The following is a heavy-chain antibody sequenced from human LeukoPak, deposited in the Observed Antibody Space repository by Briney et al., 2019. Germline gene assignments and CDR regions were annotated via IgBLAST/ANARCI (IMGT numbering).Heavy chain of an antibody. CDR2: ISSSSSYV. Sequence: PGESLRLSCAVSGYTFSSYSMNRVRQAPARVVEWVSSISSSSSYVYYADSVKSRVNISIDNTNNTMNLQMNSLRAEDRAVYYCAKDGAPYCSGATCYSAADYWGQGTLVTVSS. J-gene: IGHJ4*02. CDR1: GYTFSSYS. CDR3: AKDGAPYCSGATCYSAADY. V-gene: IGHV3-21*01. D-gene: IGHD2-15*01.